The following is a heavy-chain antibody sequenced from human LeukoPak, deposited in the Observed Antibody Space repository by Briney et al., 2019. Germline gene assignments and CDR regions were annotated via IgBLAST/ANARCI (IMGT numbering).Heavy chain of an antibody. CDR2: IKQDGSEK. J-gene: IGHJ6*02. V-gene: IGHV3-7*01. CDR3: ARNLYYDILTGSPYGMDV. D-gene: IGHD3-9*01. Sequence: PGGSLRLSCAASGFTFSSYWMSWVRQAPGKGLEWVANIKQDGSEKYYVDSVKGRFTISRDNAKNSLYLQMNSLRAEDTAVYYCARNLYYDILTGSPYGMDVWGQGTTVTVSS. CDR1: GFTFSSYW.